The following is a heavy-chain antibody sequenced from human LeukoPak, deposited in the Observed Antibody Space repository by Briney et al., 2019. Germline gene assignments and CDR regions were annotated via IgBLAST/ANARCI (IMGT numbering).Heavy chain of an antibody. CDR3: SRPFRGYYYDSSGYWADAFDI. Sequence: GGSLRLSCAASGFTFNSYAMHWVRQAPGKGLEWVAVISYDGSNKYYADSVKGRFTISRDNSKNTLYVQMSSLRAEDTAVYYCSRPFRGYYYDSSGYWADAFDIWGQGTMVTVSS. D-gene: IGHD3-22*01. V-gene: IGHV3-30*04. CDR1: GFTFNSYA. CDR2: ISYDGSNK. J-gene: IGHJ3*02.